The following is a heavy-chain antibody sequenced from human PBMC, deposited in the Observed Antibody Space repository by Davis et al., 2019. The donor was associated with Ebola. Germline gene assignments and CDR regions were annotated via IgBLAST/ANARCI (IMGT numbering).Heavy chain of an antibody. CDR2: IYYSGST. J-gene: IGHJ6*02. Sequence: ESLKISCAASGFTFSSYSMNWIRQPPGKGLEWIGYIYYSGSTNYNPSLKSRVTISVDTSKNQFSLKLSSVTAADTAVYYCARVRYYYDSSGYYYVGNYYGMDVWGQGTTVTVSS. V-gene: IGHV4-59*01. CDR1: GFTFSSYS. D-gene: IGHD3-22*01. CDR3: ARVRYYYDSSGYYYVGNYYGMDV.